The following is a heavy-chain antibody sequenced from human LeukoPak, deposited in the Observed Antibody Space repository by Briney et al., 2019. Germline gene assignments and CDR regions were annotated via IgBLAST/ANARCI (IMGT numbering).Heavy chain of an antibody. V-gene: IGHV4-61*02. J-gene: IGHJ3*02. CDR3: ARGGLDAFDI. CDR2: IYTSGST. CDR1: GGSISSGSYY. Sequence: SETLSLTCTVSGGSISSGSYYWSWIRQPAGKGLEWIGRIYTSGSTYYNPSLKSRVTISVDRSKNQFSLKLSSVTAADTAVYYCARGGLDAFDIWGQGTMVTVSS.